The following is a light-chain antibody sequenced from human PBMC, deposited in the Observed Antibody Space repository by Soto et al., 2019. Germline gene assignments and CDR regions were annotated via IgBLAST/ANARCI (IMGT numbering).Light chain of an antibody. CDR3: SSYTTSSTVV. CDR1: SSDVGGYNY. V-gene: IGLV2-14*03. CDR2: DVS. J-gene: IGLJ2*01. Sequence: QSALTQPASVSGSPGQSITISCTVSSSDVGGYNYVSWYQQHHPGKAPKLMIYDVSNRPSGVSNRFSGSKSGNTASLTISGLQAEDEADYYCSSYTTSSTVVFGGGTKLTVL.